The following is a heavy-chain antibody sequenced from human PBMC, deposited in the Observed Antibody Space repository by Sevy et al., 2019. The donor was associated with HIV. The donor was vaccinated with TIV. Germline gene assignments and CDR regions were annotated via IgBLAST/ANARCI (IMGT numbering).Heavy chain of an antibody. CDR1: GGSISSYY. D-gene: IGHD3-16*02. CDR2: IYYSGST. V-gene: IGHV4-59*01. J-gene: IGHJ4*02. CDR3: ASGGYYDYVWGTSRYLDH. Sequence: SETLSLTCTVSGGSISSYYWSWIRQPPGKGLEWIGYIYYSGSTDSNPSLKSRVTISVDTSKNQFSLKLSSVTAADTAVYYCASGGYYDYVWGTSRYLDHWGQGTLVTVSS.